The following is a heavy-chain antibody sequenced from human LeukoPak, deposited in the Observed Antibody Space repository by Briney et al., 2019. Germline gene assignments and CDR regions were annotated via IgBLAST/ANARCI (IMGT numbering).Heavy chain of an antibody. V-gene: IGHV1-69*04. J-gene: IGHJ6*02. D-gene: IGHD3-3*01. CDR1: GGTFSSYA. Sequence: ASVKVSCKASGGTFSSYAISWVRQAPGQGLEWMGRIIPILGIANYAQKFQGRVTITADKSTSTAYMELSSLRSEDTAVYYCARNRYYDFWSGYAPYYYYGMDVWGQGTTVTVSS. CDR2: IIPILGIA. CDR3: ARNRYYDFWSGYAPYYYYGMDV.